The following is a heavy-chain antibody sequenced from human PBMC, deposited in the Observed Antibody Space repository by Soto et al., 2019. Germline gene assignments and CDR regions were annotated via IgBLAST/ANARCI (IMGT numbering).Heavy chain of an antibody. CDR3: ASDGVRGFDAFDF. V-gene: IGHV6-1*01. D-gene: IGHD3-10*02. CDR2: TYYRSKWYN. CDR1: RDSVFSNRSA. Sequence: PLQTLLLTCAISRDSVFSNRSAWNWIRQSPSRGLEWLGRTYYRSKWYNDYAVSVKSRITINPDTSKNQFSLQLNSVTPEDTAVYYCASDGVRGFDAFDFWGLGTMVTVSS. J-gene: IGHJ3*01.